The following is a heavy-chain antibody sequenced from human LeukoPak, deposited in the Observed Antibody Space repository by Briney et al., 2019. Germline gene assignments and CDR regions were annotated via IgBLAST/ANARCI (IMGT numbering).Heavy chain of an antibody. V-gene: IGHV3-33*01. CDR2: IWYDGSNK. D-gene: IGHD5-24*01. CDR1: GFTFSSYG. CDR3: ARDFGDGYNLATFDY. J-gene: IGHJ4*02. Sequence: GGSLRLSCAASGFTFSSYGMHWVRQAPGKGLEWVAVIWYDGSNKYYADSVKGRLTISRDNSKNTLYLQMNSLRAEDTAVYYCARDFGDGYNLATFDYWGQGTLVTVSS.